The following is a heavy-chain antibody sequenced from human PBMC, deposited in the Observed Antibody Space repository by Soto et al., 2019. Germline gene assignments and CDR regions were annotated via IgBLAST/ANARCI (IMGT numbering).Heavy chain of an antibody. CDR3: ARALDYYDSSGYSCHY. CDR2: IYYSGST. Sequence: SETLSLTCTVSGGSISSYYWSWIRQPPGKGLEWIGYIYYSGSTNYNPSLKSRVTITVDTSKNQFSLKLSSVTAADTAVYYCARALDYYDSSGYSCHYWGQGNLVTVSS. D-gene: IGHD3-22*01. J-gene: IGHJ4*02. CDR1: GGSISSYY. V-gene: IGHV4-59*01.